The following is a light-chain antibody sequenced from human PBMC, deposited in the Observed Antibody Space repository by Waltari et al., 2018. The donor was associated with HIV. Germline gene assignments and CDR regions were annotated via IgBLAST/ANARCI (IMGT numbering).Light chain of an antibody. CDR1: SSHLPNYHF. J-gene: IGLJ3*02. CDR3: TSYISSSSPE. CDR2: EVS. V-gene: IGLV2-14*01. Sequence: QSALTQPASVSVSPGQSITLSCTGTSSHLPNYHFFSLYQHHPGKAPKAIIYEVSNRPSGVSSRFSGSISGNTASLTISGLQAEDEGDYFCTSYISSSSPEFGGGTKVTVL.